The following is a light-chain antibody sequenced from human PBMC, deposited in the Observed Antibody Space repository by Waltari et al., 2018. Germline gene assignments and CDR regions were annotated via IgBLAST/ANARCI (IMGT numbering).Light chain of an antibody. CDR2: RAS. CDR1: PRAKTS. CDR3: QQYNIWPWT. Sequence: EVVMTQSPATLSVSPGERVSLSCRASPRAKTSLAWYQQTPGQAPRLLIYRASTRAAGVPDRFSGSGSGTEFTLTISSLQSEDSAIYYCQQYNIWPWTFGPGTNVDIK. J-gene: IGKJ1*01. V-gene: IGKV3D-15*01.